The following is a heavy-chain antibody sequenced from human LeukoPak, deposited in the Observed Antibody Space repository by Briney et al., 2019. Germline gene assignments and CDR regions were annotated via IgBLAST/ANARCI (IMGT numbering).Heavy chain of an antibody. V-gene: IGHV3-23*01. CDR2: ISGSGSST. Sequence: GGSLRLSCAASGFTFSSYAMSWVRQAPGKGLEWVSSISGSGSSTYYADSVKGRLTISRDNSKNTLYLQMNSLRAEDTAVYYCAKDGLTGYYTAWFDPWGHGTVVTVSS. CDR3: AKDGLTGYYTAWFDP. D-gene: IGHD3-9*01. J-gene: IGHJ5*02. CDR1: GFTFSSYA.